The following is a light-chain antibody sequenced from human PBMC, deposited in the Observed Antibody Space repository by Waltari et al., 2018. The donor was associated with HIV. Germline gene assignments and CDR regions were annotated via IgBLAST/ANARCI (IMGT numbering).Light chain of an antibody. CDR2: YAS. CDR3: HQGVDLPPT. CDR1: QSIRSN. J-gene: IGKJ1*01. Sequence: EIVLTQSPDFQSVTPKEKVIITCRASQSIRSNLHWYQQKPDQSPKLVINYASQSVSGVPPRFSGSGFGTDFTLTINSLEAEDAATYYCHQGVDLPPTFGQGTKVEIK. V-gene: IGKV6-21*01.